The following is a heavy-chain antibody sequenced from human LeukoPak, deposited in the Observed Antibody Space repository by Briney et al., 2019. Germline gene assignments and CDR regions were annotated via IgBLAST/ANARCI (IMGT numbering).Heavy chain of an antibody. J-gene: IGHJ2*01. D-gene: IGHD1-26*01. V-gene: IGHV3-9*01. CDR1: GFTFDDCA. CDR2: ISWNSGSI. Sequence: PGGSLRLSCAASGFTFDDCAMHWVRQAPGKGLEWVSGISWNSGSIGYADSVKGRFTISRDNAKNSLYLQMNSLRAEDTALYYCAKDGTGGVGATVFWYFDLWGRGTLVTVSS. CDR3: AKDGTGGVGATVFWYFDL.